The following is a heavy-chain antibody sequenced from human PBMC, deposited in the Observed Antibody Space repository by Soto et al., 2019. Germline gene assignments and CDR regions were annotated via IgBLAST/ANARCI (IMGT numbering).Heavy chain of an antibody. V-gene: IGHV1-8*01. CDR3: ARGRHITIFGVVTSRAFDI. CDR1: GYTFTSYD. Sequence: QVQLVQSGAEVKKPGASVKVSCKASGYTFTSYDINWVRQATGQGLEWMGWMNPNSGNTGYAQKFQGRVTMTRNTSISTAYMELSSLRSEDTAVYYCARGRHITIFGVVTSRAFDIWGQGTMVTVSS. CDR2: MNPNSGNT. D-gene: IGHD3-3*01. J-gene: IGHJ3*02.